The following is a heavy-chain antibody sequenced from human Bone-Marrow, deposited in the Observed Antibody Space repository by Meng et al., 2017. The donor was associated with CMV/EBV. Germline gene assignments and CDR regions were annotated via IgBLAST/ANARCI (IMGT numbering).Heavy chain of an antibody. D-gene: IGHD2-2*02. CDR3: ARSYPGGNSYYYGMDV. J-gene: IGHJ6*04. CDR2: IIPILGIA. CDR1: GGTFSSYA. V-gene: IGHV1-69*10. Sequence: SVKVSCKASGGTFSSYAISWVRQAPGQGLEWMGGIIPILGIANYAQKFQGRVTITADKSTSTAYMELSSLRSEDTAVYYCARSYPGGNSYYYGMDVWGEGTTVTVSS.